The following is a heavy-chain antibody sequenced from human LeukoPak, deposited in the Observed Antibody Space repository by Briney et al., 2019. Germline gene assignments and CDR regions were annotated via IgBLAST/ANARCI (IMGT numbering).Heavy chain of an antibody. CDR1: GFTFSSYD. D-gene: IGHD3-9*01. CDR2: ISGSGSSI. V-gene: IGHV3-23*01. CDR3: AKGSNILTDYLDY. J-gene: IGHJ4*02. Sequence: GGSLRLSCAAFGFTFSSYDMSWVRQAPGKGLEWFSSISGSGSSIYYADSVKGRFTISRDNSKNTMYLQMNSLRAEDTAVYYCAKGSNILTDYLDYWGQGTLVTVSS.